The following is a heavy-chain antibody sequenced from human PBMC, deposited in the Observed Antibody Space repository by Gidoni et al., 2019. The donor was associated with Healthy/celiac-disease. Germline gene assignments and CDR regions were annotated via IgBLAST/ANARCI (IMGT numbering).Heavy chain of an antibody. Sequence: EVQLVESGGGMVKPGGSLRLSCAASGFTFRSYSMNWVRQAPGKGLEWVSSISSSSSYIYYADSVKGRFTISRDNAKNSLYLQMNSLRAEDTAVYYCARVIVRVDTADIDYWGQGTLVTVSS. CDR2: ISSSSSYI. CDR3: ARVIVRVDTADIDY. D-gene: IGHD5-18*01. J-gene: IGHJ4*02. CDR1: GFTFRSYS. V-gene: IGHV3-21*01.